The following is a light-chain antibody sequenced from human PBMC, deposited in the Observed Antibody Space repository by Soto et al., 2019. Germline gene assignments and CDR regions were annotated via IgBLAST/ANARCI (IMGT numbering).Light chain of an antibody. CDR3: QQYGSSGT. J-gene: IGKJ1*01. CDR2: GAS. Sequence: EILMTQSPATMSLSPGERATLSCGASQSVSNNYLAWYQQKPGQAPRLLIYGASNRATGIPDRFSGSGSGTDFTLTISRLEPEDFAVYYCQQYGSSGTFGQGTKVEIK. CDR1: QSVSNNY. V-gene: IGKV3-20*01.